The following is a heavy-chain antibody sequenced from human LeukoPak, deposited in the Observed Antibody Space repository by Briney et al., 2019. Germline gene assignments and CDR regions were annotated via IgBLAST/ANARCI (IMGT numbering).Heavy chain of an antibody. CDR3: ARGAGGYYAY. V-gene: IGHV3-21*01. D-gene: IGHD3-22*01. CDR2: ISSSSTYI. Sequence: GGSLRLSCAASGFSFSRFSMAWVRQAPGKGLEWVSSISSSSTYIHYADSVKGRFTISRDNAKNSLYLQMNSLRAEDTAVYYCARGAGGYYAYWGQGTLVTVSS. CDR1: GFSFSRFS. J-gene: IGHJ4*02.